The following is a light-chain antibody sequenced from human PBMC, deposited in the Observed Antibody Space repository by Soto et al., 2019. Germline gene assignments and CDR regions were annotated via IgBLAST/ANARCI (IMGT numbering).Light chain of an antibody. Sequence: EIVLTQSPATLSLSPGERATLSCRASQTVSFYLAWYQQKPGQAPRLLIYDASKRATGTPARFSGSGSGTDFTLTISSLEPEDFAGYYCQQRSNWPPFTFGPGPKVDI. CDR2: DAS. CDR1: QTVSFY. CDR3: QQRSNWPPFT. J-gene: IGKJ3*01. V-gene: IGKV3-11*01.